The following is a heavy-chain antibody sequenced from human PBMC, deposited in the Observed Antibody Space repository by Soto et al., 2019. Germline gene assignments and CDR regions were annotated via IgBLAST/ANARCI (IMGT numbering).Heavy chain of an antibody. CDR1: GGSISSGGYS. CDR3: ARVHLVGATTFYGMDV. CDR2: MYHSGST. V-gene: IGHV4-30-2*01. Sequence: SETLSLTCAVSGGSISSGGYSWSWIRQPPGKGLEWIGYMYHSGSTYYNPSLKSRVTISIDRSKNQFSLKLSSVTAADTAVYYCARVHLVGATTFYGMDVWGQGTTVTVS. J-gene: IGHJ6*02. D-gene: IGHD1-26*01.